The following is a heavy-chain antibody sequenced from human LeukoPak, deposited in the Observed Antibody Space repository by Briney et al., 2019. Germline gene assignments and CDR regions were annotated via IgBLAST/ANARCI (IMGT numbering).Heavy chain of an antibody. V-gene: IGHV1-2*02. CDR3: TREARAGNWFDP. D-gene: IGHD5-12*01. CDR1: GYSFSDYY. CDR2: INPDSGGT. Sequence: ASVRVSCKASGYSFSDYYINWVRRAPGQGPEWMGWINPDSGGTNYAQKFQGRVTMTRDTSITTVYMELSRLRFDDTAVFYCTREARAGNWFDPWGQGTLVTVS. J-gene: IGHJ5*02.